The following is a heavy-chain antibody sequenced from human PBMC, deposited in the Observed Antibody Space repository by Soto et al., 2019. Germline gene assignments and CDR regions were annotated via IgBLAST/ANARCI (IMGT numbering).Heavy chain of an antibody. V-gene: IGHV4-59*01. D-gene: IGHD2-21*02. CDR3: ARDRTVVTRDYYYYYGMDV. Sequence: SETLSLTCTVSGGSISSYYWSWIRQPPGKGLEWIGYIYYSGSTNYNPSLKSRVTISVDTSKNQFPLKLSSVTAADTAVYYCARDRTVVTRDYYYYYGMDVWGQGTTVTVSS. CDR1: GGSISSYY. J-gene: IGHJ6*02. CDR2: IYYSGST.